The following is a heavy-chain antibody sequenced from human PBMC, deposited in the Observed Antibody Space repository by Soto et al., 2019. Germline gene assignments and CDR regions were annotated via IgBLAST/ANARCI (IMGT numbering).Heavy chain of an antibody. J-gene: IGHJ4*02. Sequence: QVQLQESGPGLLKPSQTLSLTCTVSGGSISSCVYYWGWIRQPPGKGLEWIGYIYYSGSTYYNPSLKSRLTISVDTSKNQFSLRLSSVTAADTAVYYCASSRYGYIFYDYWGQGTLVTVSS. D-gene: IGHD5-18*01. CDR2: IYYSGST. CDR3: ASSRYGYIFYDY. V-gene: IGHV4-30-4*01. CDR1: GGSISSCVYY.